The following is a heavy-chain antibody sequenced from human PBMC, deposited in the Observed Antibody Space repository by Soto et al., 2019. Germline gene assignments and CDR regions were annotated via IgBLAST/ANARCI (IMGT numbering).Heavy chain of an antibody. CDR3: ARPANTVADHFDL. CDR1: GDSFTSFW. V-gene: IGHV5-51*01. CDR2: IYPGDSDT. D-gene: IGHD4-17*01. J-gene: IGHJ4*02. Sequence: GESLKISCKVSGDSFTSFWIGWVRQMPGKGLEWLGSIYPGDSDTRYSPSFQGQVTISADKSITTAYLQWSSLKASDTAIYYCARPANTVADHFDLWGQGTPVTVSS.